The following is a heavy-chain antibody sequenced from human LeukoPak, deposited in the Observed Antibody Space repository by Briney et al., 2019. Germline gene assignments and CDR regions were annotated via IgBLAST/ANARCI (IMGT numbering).Heavy chain of an antibody. CDR3: AGGYSGYDPSYYYGMDV. CDR2: ISYDGSNK. Sequence: GGSLRLSCSASGFTFSSYVMHWVRQAPGKGLEWVAVISYDGSNKYYADSVKGRFTISRDNSKNTLSLQMNSLRAGDTAVYYCAGGYSGYDPSYYYGMDVWGQGTTVTVSS. J-gene: IGHJ6*02. CDR1: GFTFSSYV. D-gene: IGHD5-12*01. V-gene: IGHV3-30-3*01.